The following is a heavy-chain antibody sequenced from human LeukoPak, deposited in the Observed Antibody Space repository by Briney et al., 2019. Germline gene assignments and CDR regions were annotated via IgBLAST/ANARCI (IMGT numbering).Heavy chain of an antibody. CDR3: ASLLGYCTNGVCYNPSFDI. CDR2: IYYSGST. Sequence: SETLSLTCTVSGGSISSSSYYWGWIRQPPGEGLEWIGTIYYSGSTYYNPSLKSRVTISVDTSKNQFSLKLSSVTAADTAVYYCASLLGYCTNGVCYNPSFDIWGQGTMVTVSS. J-gene: IGHJ3*02. V-gene: IGHV4-39*07. D-gene: IGHD2-8*01. CDR1: GGSISSSSYY.